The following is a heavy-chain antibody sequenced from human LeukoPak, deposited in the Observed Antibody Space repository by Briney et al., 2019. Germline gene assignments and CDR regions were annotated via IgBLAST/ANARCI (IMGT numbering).Heavy chain of an antibody. Sequence: PGGSLRLSCAASGFTFGSYSMNWVRQAPGKGLEWVSYISSSSSTIYYADSVKGRFTISRDNAKNSLYLQMNSLRAEDTAVYYCARASVEIVATPEYYFEDWGQGTLVTVCS. CDR3: ARASVEIVATPEYYFED. V-gene: IGHV3-48*04. J-gene: IGHJ4*02. D-gene: IGHD5-12*01. CDR1: GFTFGSYS. CDR2: ISSSSSTI.